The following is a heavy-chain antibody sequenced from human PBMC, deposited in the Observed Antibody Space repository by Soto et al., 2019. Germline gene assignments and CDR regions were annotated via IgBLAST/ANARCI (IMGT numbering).Heavy chain of an antibody. CDR2: IYYSGST. CDR3: ATSGDRYYYYGMDV. J-gene: IGHJ6*02. CDR1: GGSISSYY. Sequence: SETLSLTCTVSGGSISSYYWSWIRQPPGKGLEWIGSIYYSGSTYYNPSLKSRVTISVDTSKNQFSLKLSSVTAADTAVYYCATSGDRYYYYGMDVWGQGTTVTVSS. V-gene: IGHV4-59*05. D-gene: IGHD3-10*01.